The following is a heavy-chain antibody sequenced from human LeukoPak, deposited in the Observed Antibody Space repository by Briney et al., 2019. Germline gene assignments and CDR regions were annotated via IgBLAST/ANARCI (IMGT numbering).Heavy chain of an antibody. D-gene: IGHD3-10*01. Sequence: PGGSLRLSCAASGFTFSSYAMHWVRQAPGKGLEWVAVISYDGSDKYYADSVKGRFTISRDDSKNTLYLQMNSLRAEDTAVYYCAETYYYGSGSYYNVQFDYWGQGTLVTVSS. V-gene: IGHV3-30-3*01. J-gene: IGHJ4*02. CDR3: AETYYYGSGSYYNVQFDY. CDR2: ISYDGSDK. CDR1: GFTFSSYA.